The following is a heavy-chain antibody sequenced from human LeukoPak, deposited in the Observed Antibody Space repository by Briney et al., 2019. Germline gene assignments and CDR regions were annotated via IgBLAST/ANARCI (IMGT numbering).Heavy chain of an antibody. CDR1: GGSISDYY. V-gene: IGHV4-59*12. D-gene: IGHD2-2*01. CDR3: ARDMEGYCSSTSCYGDWFDP. CDR2: IYYTGSN. J-gene: IGHJ5*02. Sequence: PSETLSLTCTVSGGSISDYYWSWIRQPPGKGLEWIGYIYYTGSNTYNPSLKSRVTISVDTSKNQFSLKLSSVTAADTAVYYCARDMEGYCSSTSCYGDWFDPWGQGTLVTVSS.